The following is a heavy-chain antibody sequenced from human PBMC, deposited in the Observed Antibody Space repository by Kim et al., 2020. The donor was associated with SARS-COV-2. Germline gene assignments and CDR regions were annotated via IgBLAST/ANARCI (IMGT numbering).Heavy chain of an antibody. D-gene: IGHD1-7*01. CDR2: INPNSGGT. J-gene: IGHJ4*02. Sequence: ASVKVSCKASGYTFTGYYMHWVRQAPGQGLEWMGRINPNSGGTNYAQKFQGRVTMTRDTSISTAYMELSRLRSDDTAVYYCARALGGTTFSGNYWGQGTLVTVSS. CDR3: ARALGGTTFSGNY. V-gene: IGHV1-2*06. CDR1: GYTFTGYY.